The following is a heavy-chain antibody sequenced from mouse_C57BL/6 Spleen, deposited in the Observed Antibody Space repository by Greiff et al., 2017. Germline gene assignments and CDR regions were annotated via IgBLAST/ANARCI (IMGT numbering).Heavy chain of an antibody. V-gene: IGHV2-2*01. Sequence: VQLVESGPGLVQPSQSLSITCTVSGFSLTSYGVHWVRQSPGKGLEWLGVIWSGGSTDYNAAFISRLGISKDNSKSQVFFKMNSLRADDTAIYYCARNVGGNSYYFDYWGQGTTLTVSS. CDR2: IWSGGST. CDR1: GFSLTSYG. D-gene: IGHD2-1*01. CDR3: ARNVGGNSYYFDY. J-gene: IGHJ2*01.